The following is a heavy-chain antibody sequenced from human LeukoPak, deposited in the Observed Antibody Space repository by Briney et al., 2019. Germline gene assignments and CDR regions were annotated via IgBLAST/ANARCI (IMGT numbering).Heavy chain of an antibody. V-gene: IGHV4-38-2*01. CDR2: IYHSGSS. CDR3: ARLVPPHYYDSSGYYIPHSVAHPYYFDY. D-gene: IGHD3-22*01. J-gene: IGHJ4*02. Sequence: SETLSLTCAVSGYSISSGYYWGCIRQPPGKGLEWIGSIYHSGSSYYNPSLNSRVTISVDTSKNQFSLKLSSVTAADTAVYYCARLVPPHYYDSSGYYIPHSVAHPYYFDYWGQGTLVTVSS. CDR1: GYSISSGYY.